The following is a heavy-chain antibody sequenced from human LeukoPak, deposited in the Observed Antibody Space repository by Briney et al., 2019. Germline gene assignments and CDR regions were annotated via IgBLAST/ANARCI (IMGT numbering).Heavy chain of an antibody. Sequence: ASVKVSCKASGYTFTSYYMHWVRQAPGQGLEWMGWISAYKGDTKYAQKFQGRVTMSTDTSTTTAYMELRSLRSDDTAVYYCASYGSDYYYGMDVWGQGTTVTVSS. CDR1: GYTFTSYY. CDR2: ISAYKGDT. J-gene: IGHJ6*02. V-gene: IGHV1-18*04. D-gene: IGHD3-10*01. CDR3: ASYGSDYYYGMDV.